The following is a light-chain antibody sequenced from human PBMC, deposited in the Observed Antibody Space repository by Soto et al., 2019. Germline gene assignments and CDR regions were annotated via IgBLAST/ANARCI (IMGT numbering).Light chain of an antibody. V-gene: IGKV1-5*03. Sequence: DIPMTQSPSTLSASVGDRVTITCRASQSISSLLAWYQQKPGKDPKLLIYKASSLESGVQARFSGSGSVTEFTLTLSCLQPDDVATYYCQQSWTFGQGNKVEIK. CDR2: KAS. CDR1: QSISSL. J-gene: IGKJ1*01. CDR3: QQSWT.